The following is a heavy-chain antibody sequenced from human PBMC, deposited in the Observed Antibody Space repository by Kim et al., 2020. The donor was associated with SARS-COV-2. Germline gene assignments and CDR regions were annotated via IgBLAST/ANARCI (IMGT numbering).Heavy chain of an antibody. D-gene: IGHD5-12*01. Sequence: GKARITIARDNSKNTLYLQMNSLRAEETAVYYCAKEGIVATIAYYYGMDVWGQGTTVTVSS. V-gene: IGHV3-33*03. CDR3: AKEGIVATIAYYYGMDV. J-gene: IGHJ6*02.